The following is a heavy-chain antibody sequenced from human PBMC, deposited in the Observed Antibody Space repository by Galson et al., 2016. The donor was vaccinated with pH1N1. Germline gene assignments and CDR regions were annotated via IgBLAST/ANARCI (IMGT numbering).Heavy chain of an antibody. V-gene: IGHV1-2*02. CDR3: ATAGVVVSATGEY. CDR1: GDTFRDFY. Sequence: SCKASGDTFRDFYGHWVRQAPGQGLEWMGWINIKSGATKYTQKFQVEVTLNTDTSLNTVYMELSRLTSDDTAVYYCATAGVVVSATGEYWGQGTLVTVSS. D-gene: IGHD2-15*01. J-gene: IGHJ4*02. CDR2: INIKSGAT.